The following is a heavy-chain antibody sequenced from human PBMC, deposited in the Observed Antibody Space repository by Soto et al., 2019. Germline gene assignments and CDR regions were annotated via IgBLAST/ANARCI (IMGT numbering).Heavy chain of an antibody. V-gene: IGHV4-34*01. D-gene: IGHD6-6*01. CDR1: GGSFSGYY. CDR3: ARAGYSSSSDGDWFDP. CDR2: INHSGST. J-gene: IGHJ5*02. Sequence: SETLSLTCAVYGGSFSGYYWTWIRQPPGTGLEWIGEINHSGSTNYNPSLKSRVTISVDTSKNQFSLKLTSVTAADTAVYYCARAGYSSSSDGDWFDPWGQGTLVTVSS.